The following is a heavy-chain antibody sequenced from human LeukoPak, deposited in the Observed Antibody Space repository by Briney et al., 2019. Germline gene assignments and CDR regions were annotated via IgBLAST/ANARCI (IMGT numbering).Heavy chain of an antibody. V-gene: IGHV4-38-2*02. CDR3: ARDWVRDYFDY. D-gene: IGHD3-16*01. CDR1: GYSISSGYY. Sequence: PSETLSLTCTVSGYSISSGYYWGWIRQPPGKGLEWIGSIYHSGSTYYNPSLKSRVTISVDTSKNQFSLKLSSVTAADMAVYYCARDWVRDYFDYWGQGTLVTVSS. CDR2: IYHSGST. J-gene: IGHJ4*02.